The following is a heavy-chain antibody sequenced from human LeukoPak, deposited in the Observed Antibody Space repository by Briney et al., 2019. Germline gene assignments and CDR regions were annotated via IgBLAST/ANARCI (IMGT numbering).Heavy chain of an antibody. V-gene: IGHV3-48*04. CDR3: ARAGHCTNGICYTPDFDY. CDR1: GFTFSSYS. CDR2: ISSSSSTI. Sequence: GGSLRLSCAASGFTFSSYSMNWVRQAPGKGLEWVSYISSSSSTIYYADSVKGRFTISRDNAKNSLYLQMNSLRAEDTALYYCARAGHCTNGICYTPDFDYWGQGTLVTVSS. J-gene: IGHJ4*02. D-gene: IGHD2-8*01.